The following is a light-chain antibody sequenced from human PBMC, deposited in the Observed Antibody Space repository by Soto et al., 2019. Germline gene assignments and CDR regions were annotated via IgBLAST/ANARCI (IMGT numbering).Light chain of an antibody. CDR3: QQWIRWT. CDR2: GAS. Sequence: EIVMTQSPATLSASPGDTVTLSCRASQRIGSNLAWYQQKPGQAPRLLIYGASTRATGVPARFSGSGSETEFTLTISSLQSEDFALYHCQQWIRWTFGQGTRLELK. V-gene: IGKV3-15*01. CDR1: QRIGSN. J-gene: IGKJ1*01.